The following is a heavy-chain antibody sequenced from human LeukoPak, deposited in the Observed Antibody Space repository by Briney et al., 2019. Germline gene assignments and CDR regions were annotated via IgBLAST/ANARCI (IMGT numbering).Heavy chain of an antibody. CDR3: ATVAPWYFDL. V-gene: IGHV1-69*13. J-gene: IGHJ2*01. CDR1: GGTFSSYA. CDR2: IIPIFGTA. Sequence: ASVKVSCEASGGTFSSYAISWVRQAPGQGLEWMGGIIPIFGTANYAQKFQGRVTITADESTSTAYMELSSLRSEDTAVYYCATVAPWYFDLWGRGTLVTVSS.